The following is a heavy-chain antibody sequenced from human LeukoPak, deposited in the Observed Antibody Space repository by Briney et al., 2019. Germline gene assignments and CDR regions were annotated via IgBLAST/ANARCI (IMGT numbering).Heavy chain of an antibody. CDR2: IYYSGSGST. CDR1: GGSISSYS. J-gene: IGHJ3*02. CDR3: ARGSTVRALDAFDI. V-gene: IGHV4-59*01. D-gene: IGHD4-17*01. Sequence: SETLSLTCAVSGGSISSYSWSWIRQPPGKGLEWIGYIYYSGSGSTNYNPSLKSRVTISVDMSKNQFSLKLSSVTAADTAVHYCARGSTVRALDAFDIWGQGTMVTVSS.